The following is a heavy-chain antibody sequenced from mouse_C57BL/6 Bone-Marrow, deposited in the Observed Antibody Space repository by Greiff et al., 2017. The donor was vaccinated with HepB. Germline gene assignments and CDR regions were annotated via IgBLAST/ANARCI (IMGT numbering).Heavy chain of an antibody. CDR2: ISSGGSYT. Sequence: DVHLVESGGDLVKPGGSLKLSCAASGFTFSSYGMSWVRQTPDKRLEWVATISSGGSYTYYPDSVKGRFTISRDNAKNTLYLQMSSLKSEDTAMYYCARVRYHRGFAYWGQGTLVTVSA. D-gene: IGHD5-1-1*01. V-gene: IGHV5-6*01. J-gene: IGHJ3*01. CDR3: ARVRYHRGFAY. CDR1: GFTFSSYG.